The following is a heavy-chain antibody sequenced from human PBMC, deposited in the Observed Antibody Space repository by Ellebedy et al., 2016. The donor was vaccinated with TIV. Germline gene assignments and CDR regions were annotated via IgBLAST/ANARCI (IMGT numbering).Heavy chain of an antibody. CDR1: GFAFSSNW. CDR3: ARWDFDSFNAFDI. Sequence: PGGSLRLSCGASGFAFSSNWMYWVRQDPGQGLVWVSRINGDGSSTKYADSVKGRFTISRDNAENTLYLQMNSLRAEDTAVYYCARWDFDSFNAFDIWGQGTMVTVSS. CDR2: INGDGSST. J-gene: IGHJ3*02. V-gene: IGHV3-74*01. D-gene: IGHD3-9*01.